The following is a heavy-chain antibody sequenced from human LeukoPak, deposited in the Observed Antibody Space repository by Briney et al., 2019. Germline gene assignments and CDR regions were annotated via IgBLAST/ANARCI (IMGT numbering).Heavy chain of an antibody. J-gene: IGHJ4*02. Sequence: GGSLRLSCAASGFTFSDYYMSWIRQAPGKGLEWVTYISSSGSTIYYADSVKGRFTISRDNARNSLYLQMNSLRAEDTAVYYCARLTPSDTAMVKGVDYWGQGTLVTVSS. CDR3: ARLTPSDTAMVKGVDY. CDR1: GFTFSDYY. V-gene: IGHV3-11*01. CDR2: ISSSGSTI. D-gene: IGHD5-18*01.